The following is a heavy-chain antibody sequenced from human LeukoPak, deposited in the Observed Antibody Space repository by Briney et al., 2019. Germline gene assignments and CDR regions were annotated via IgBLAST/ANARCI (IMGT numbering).Heavy chain of an antibody. CDR1: GGSISSGGYH. CDR3: ARAVDFWSGYYGSAPYYFDY. CDR2: IYYSGST. V-gene: IGHV4-31*03. J-gene: IGHJ4*02. D-gene: IGHD3-3*01. Sequence: SETLSLTCTVSGGSISSGGYHWSWIRQHPGKGLEWIGYIYYSGSTYYNPSLKSRVTISVDTSKNQFSLKLSSVTAADTAVYYCARAVDFWSGYYGSAPYYFDYWGQGTLVTVSS.